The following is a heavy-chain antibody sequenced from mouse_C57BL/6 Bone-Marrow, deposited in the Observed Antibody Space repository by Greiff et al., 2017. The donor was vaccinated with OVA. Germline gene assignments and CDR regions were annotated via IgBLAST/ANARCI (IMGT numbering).Heavy chain of an antibody. J-gene: IGHJ3*01. V-gene: IGHV1-15*01. CDR3: TKVYGSWFAY. CDR2: IDPETGGT. Sequence: VQLQQSGAELVRPGASVTLSCKASGYTFTDYEMHWVKQTPVHGLEWIGAIDPETGGTAYNQKFKGKAILTADKSSSPAYMELRSLTSEDSAVYYCTKVYGSWFAYWGQGTLVTVSA. D-gene: IGHD2-2*01. CDR1: GYTFTDYE.